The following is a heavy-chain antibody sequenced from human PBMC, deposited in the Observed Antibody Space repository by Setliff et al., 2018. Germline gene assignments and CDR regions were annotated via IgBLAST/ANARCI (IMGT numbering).Heavy chain of an antibody. Sequence: AASVKVSCKASGYTFTDYYIQWVRQAPGQGLEWMGWINPNTGSTYYRQRFQGRVTMTRDTSISTAYMDVNRLKSDDTAVYYCARDLRAATATGEYYFDFWGQGTLVTVSS. CDR1: GYTFTDYY. CDR2: INPNTGST. J-gene: IGHJ4*02. CDR3: ARDLRAATATGEYYFDF. D-gene: IGHD6-13*01. V-gene: IGHV1-2*02.